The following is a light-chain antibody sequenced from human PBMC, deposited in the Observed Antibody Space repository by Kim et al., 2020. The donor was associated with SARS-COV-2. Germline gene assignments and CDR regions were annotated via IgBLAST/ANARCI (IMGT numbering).Light chain of an antibody. CDR2: DVT. CDR1: SGDIGGYDF. CDR3: SSYTKTTAVL. J-gene: IGLJ2*01. V-gene: IGLV2-14*03. Sequence: GQSITISCTGTSGDIGGYDFVSWYQQYPGKAPRLIIYDVTKRPSGVSDRFSGSKSGNTASLTISGLQAEDEADYYCSSYTKTTAVLFGGGTEVTVV.